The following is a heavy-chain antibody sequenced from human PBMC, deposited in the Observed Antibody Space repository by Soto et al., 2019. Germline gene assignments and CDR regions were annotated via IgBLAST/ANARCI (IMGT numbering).Heavy chain of an antibody. D-gene: IGHD2-2*01. CDR3: AKSSSRAHYYAMDV. J-gene: IGHJ6*02. V-gene: IGHV3-23*01. CDR2: VSASGGGT. CDR1: GFTFSSYA. Sequence: GGSLRLSCAASGFTFSSYAMNWVRQAPGKGLEWVAGVSASGGGTSYADSVKGRFTISRDNSKDTLYLQMNSLRAEDTAVYYCAKSSSRAHYYAMDVWGQGTTVTVSS.